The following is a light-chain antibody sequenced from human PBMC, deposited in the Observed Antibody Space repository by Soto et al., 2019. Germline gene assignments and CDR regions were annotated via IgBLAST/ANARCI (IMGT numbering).Light chain of an antibody. CDR2: AAS. CDR3: QSYTGAPWT. Sequence: DIQMTQSPSSLSASVGDRVTITCRASQGISTYLVWYQQKPGTVPKLLIFAASTLQSGVPSRFSGSGSGTDFTLTIISLQPEDVATYYCQSYTGAPWTFGQGTKVEI. CDR1: QGISTY. J-gene: IGKJ1*01. V-gene: IGKV1-27*01.